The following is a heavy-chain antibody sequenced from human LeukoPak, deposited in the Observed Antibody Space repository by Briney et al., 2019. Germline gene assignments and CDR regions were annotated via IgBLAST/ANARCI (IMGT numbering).Heavy chain of an antibody. CDR3: ARDQQLVGYFDY. Sequence: SDTLSLPCSVCGGPISSYYGRWLRQPPGEGLEWLGYIYYSGSTNYNPPLKSRVTISVDTSKNQFSLKLSSVTAADTAVYYCARDQQLVGYFDYWGQGTLVTVSS. D-gene: IGHD6-13*01. CDR2: IYYSGST. CDR1: GGPISSYY. J-gene: IGHJ4*02. V-gene: IGHV4-59*13.